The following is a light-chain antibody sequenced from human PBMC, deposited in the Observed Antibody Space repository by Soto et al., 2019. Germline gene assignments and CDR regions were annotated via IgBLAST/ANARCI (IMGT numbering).Light chain of an antibody. Sequence: EIVLTQSPATLSLSPGERATLSCRASQSVSNYLAWYQQKPGQAPRLLIYDTSNRATGIPARCSGSGSGTDFTLTIGSIEPEAFAGYYCQEQANWPPELNFGQGTKLESK. CDR2: DTS. CDR1: QSVSNY. V-gene: IGKV3-11*01. CDR3: QEQANWPPELN. J-gene: IGKJ2*01.